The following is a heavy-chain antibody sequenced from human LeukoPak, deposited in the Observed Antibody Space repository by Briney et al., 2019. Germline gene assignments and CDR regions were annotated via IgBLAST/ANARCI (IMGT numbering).Heavy chain of an antibody. Sequence: GGSLRLSCAASGFTFDDYAMHWVRQAPGKGLEWVSRISWNGGNIGYADSLRGRFTVSRDNARNSLYLQLSSLGVEDTALYYCAKDFDSGTTWNHNAFDLWGLGALATVSS. CDR1: GFTFDDYA. D-gene: IGHD1-14*01. CDR3: AKDFDSGTTWNHNAFDL. J-gene: IGHJ3*01. V-gene: IGHV3-9*01. CDR2: ISWNGGNI.